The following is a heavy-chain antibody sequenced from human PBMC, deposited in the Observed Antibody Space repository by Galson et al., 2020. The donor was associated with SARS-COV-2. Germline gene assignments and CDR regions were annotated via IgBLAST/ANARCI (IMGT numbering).Heavy chain of an antibody. Sequence: SEFLFLIWLVSVVPFSDYQCTCTRKPPGKALGWLGKFSHSGSTNYNPSLKSRVTISVDTSKNQFSLKLSSVTAADTGVYYCAKRNELVWFGQLLLSNYNYGMDFWGQGTKVTVSS. V-gene: IGHV4-34*01. J-gene: IGHJ6*02. CDR3: AKRNELVWFGQLLLSNYNYGMDF. CDR1: VVPFSDYQ. D-gene: IGHD3-10*01. CDR2: FSHSGST.